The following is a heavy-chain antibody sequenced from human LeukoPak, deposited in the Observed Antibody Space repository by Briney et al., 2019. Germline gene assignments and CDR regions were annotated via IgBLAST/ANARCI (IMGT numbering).Heavy chain of an antibody. V-gene: IGHV4-34*01. CDR3: ARGLVTHVGLWNY. Sequence: SETLSLTCAVYGGSFSGYYWSWIRQPPGQGLEWIGEINHSGSTNYNPSLKSRVTISADTSKNQFSLKLSSVTAADTAVYYCARGLVTHVGLWNYWGQGTLVAVSS. CDR1: GGSFSGYY. CDR2: INHSGST. J-gene: IGHJ4*02. D-gene: IGHD2-21*02.